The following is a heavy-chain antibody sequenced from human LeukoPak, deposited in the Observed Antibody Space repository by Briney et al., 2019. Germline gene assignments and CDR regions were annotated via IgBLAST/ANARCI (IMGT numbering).Heavy chain of an antibody. V-gene: IGHV3-48*02. CDR3: AKVIRGGYGMDV. Sequence: GGSLRLSCAASGFTFSSFGMNWVRQAPGKGLEWVSYISDSSTLTYYADSVKGRFTISGDNAKNSLSLQLNSLRDEDTAVYFCAKVIRGGYGMDVWGQGTTVTVSS. D-gene: IGHD3-10*01. CDR2: ISDSSTLT. CDR1: GFTFSSFG. J-gene: IGHJ6*02.